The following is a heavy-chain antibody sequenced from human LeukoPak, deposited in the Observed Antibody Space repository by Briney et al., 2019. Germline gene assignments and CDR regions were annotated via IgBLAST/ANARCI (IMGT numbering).Heavy chain of an antibody. Sequence: GGSLRLSCAASGFTFSSYSMNWVRQAPGKGLEWVSYISSSSSTIYYADSVKGRFTISRDNAKNSLYLQMNSLRAEDTAVYYCAREGRKSTGWFDPWGQGTLVTVSP. D-gene: IGHD1-14*01. CDR3: AREGRKSTGWFDP. V-gene: IGHV3-48*04. J-gene: IGHJ5*02. CDR1: GFTFSSYS. CDR2: ISSSSSTI.